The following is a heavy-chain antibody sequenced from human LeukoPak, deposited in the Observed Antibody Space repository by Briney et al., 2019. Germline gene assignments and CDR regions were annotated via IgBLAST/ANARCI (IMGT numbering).Heavy chain of an antibody. D-gene: IGHD4-17*01. CDR3: AGKGYGDYFFDC. J-gene: IGHJ4*02. CDR1: GFTFSSYS. V-gene: IGHV3-21*01. CDR2: ISSSSSYI. Sequence: GGSLRLSCAASGFTFSSYSMNWVRQAPGKGLEWVSSISSSSSYIYYADSVKGRFTISRDNAKNSLYLQMDSLSAEDTAVYYCAGKGYGDYFFDCWGQGTLVTVSS.